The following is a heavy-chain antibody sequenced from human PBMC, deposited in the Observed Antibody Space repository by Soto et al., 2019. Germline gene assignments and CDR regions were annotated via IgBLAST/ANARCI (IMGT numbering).Heavy chain of an antibody. D-gene: IGHD2-2*01. Sequence: QVQLQESGPGLVKPSQTLSLTCTVSGGSISSGGYYWSWIRQHPGKGLEWIGYIYYSGSTYYNPSLKSRVTISVDTSKNQFSLKLSSVTAADTAVYYCARDHACSSTSCYHPLTWFDPWGQGTLVTVSS. V-gene: IGHV4-31*03. CDR2: IYYSGST. J-gene: IGHJ5*02. CDR1: GGSISSGGYY. CDR3: ARDHACSSTSCYHPLTWFDP.